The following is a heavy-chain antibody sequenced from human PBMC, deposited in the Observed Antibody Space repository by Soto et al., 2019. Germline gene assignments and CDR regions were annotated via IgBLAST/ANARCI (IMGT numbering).Heavy chain of an antibody. V-gene: IGHV3-21*01. CDR3: ARASPYDSSGFDY. CDR1: GFTFSSYS. D-gene: IGHD3-22*01. J-gene: IGHJ4*02. Sequence: LRLSCAASGFTFSSYSMNWVRQAPGKGLEWVSSISSSSSYIYYADSVEGRFTISRDNAKNSLYLQMNSLRAEDTAVYYCARASPYDSSGFDYWGQGTLVTVSS. CDR2: ISSSSSYI.